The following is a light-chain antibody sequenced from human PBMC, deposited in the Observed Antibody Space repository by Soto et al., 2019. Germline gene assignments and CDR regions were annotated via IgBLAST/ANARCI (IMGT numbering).Light chain of an antibody. CDR1: SSDVGGYNY. V-gene: IGLV2-14*01. CDR2: EVS. Sequence: QSALTQPASVSGSPGQSITISCTGTSSDVGGYNYVSWYQQHPGKAPKLMIYEVSNRPSGVSNRFSGSKSGNTASLTIYGLQAEDEADYYCSSYTSSSKGVFGTGTKLTVL. J-gene: IGLJ1*01. CDR3: SSYTSSSKGV.